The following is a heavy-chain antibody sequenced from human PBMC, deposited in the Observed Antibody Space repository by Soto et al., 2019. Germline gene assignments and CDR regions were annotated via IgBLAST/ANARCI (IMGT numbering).Heavy chain of an antibody. J-gene: IGHJ4*02. V-gene: IGHV1-18*04. CDR2: ISAYNGNT. CDR1: GYTFTSYG. CDR3: AREKSANYYDSSGQEDY. D-gene: IGHD3-22*01. Sequence: QVQLVQSGAEVKKPGASVKVSCKASGYTFTSYGISWVRQAPGHGLEWMGWISAYNGNTNYAQKLQGRVTMTTDTSTSTAYMELRSLRSDDTAVYYCAREKSANYYDSSGQEDYWGQGTLVTVSS.